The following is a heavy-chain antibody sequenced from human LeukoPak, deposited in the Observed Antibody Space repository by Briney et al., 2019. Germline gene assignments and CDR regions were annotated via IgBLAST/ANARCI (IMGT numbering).Heavy chain of an antibody. CDR1: GYTFTGYY. J-gene: IGHJ4*02. CDR2: INPNSGGT. D-gene: IGHD6-13*01. Sequence: ASVKVSCKASGYTFTGYYMHWVRQAPGQGLEWMGWINPNSGGTNYAQKFQGRVTMTRDTSVSTAYVELSRLRSDDTAVYYCARLTIAAAGTWHYWGQGTLVTVSS. V-gene: IGHV1-2*02. CDR3: ARLTIAAAGTWHY.